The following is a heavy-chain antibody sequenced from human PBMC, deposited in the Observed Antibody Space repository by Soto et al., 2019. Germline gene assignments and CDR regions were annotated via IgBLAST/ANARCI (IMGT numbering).Heavy chain of an antibody. CDR1: GFRFDDYA. CDR2: ISWNSDSM. CDR3: TKDMHPPVTMEGGYFDS. V-gene: IGHV3-9*01. D-gene: IGHD3-10*01. J-gene: IGHJ4*02. Sequence: EVQLVESGGGLVQPGRSLRLSCAASGFRFDDYAMHWVRQAPGKGLEWVSGISWNSDSMGYADSVEGRFTISRDNAKNSLYLQMNSLRAEDTALYYCTKDMHPPVTMEGGYFDSWGQGTLVTVSS.